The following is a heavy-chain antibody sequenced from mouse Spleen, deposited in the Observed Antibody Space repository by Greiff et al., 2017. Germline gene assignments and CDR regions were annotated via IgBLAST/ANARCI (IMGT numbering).Heavy chain of an antibody. J-gene: IGHJ4*01. D-gene: IGHD4-1*01. CDR1: GFTFSSYA. CDR3: ARHLTGYYAMDY. V-gene: IGHV5-9*04. CDR2: ISSGGGNT. Sequence: EVKLMGSGGGLVKLGGSLKLSCAASGFTFSSYAMSWVRQTPEKRLEWVATISSGGGNTYYPDSVKGRFTISRDNAKNTLYLQMSSLKSEDTAMYYCARHLTGYYAMDYWGQGTSVTVSS.